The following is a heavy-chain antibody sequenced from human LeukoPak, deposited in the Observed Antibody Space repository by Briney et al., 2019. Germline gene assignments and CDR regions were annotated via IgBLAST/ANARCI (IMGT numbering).Heavy chain of an antibody. D-gene: IGHD6-19*01. CDR2: IKQDGSEK. V-gene: IGHV3-7*03. J-gene: IGHJ4*02. Sequence: PGGSLRLSCAASGFTFSSYWMSWVRQAPGKGLEWVANIKQDGSEKYYVDSVKGRFTISRDNSKNTLYLQMNSLRAEDTAVYYCAKKTSSGWFTFDYWGQGTLVTVSS. CDR1: GFTFSSYW. CDR3: AKKTSSGWFTFDY.